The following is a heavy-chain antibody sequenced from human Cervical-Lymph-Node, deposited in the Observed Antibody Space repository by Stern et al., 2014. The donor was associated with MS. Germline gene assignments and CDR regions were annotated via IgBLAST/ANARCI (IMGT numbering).Heavy chain of an antibody. CDR3: VHRPYAYGVYYFDF. V-gene: IGHV2-5*01. J-gene: IGHJ4*02. D-gene: IGHD3-10*01. CDR1: GFSLSTHGMG. Sequence: QITLKESGPTLVTPTQTLTLTCTLSGFSLSTHGMGVGWIRQPPGGALEWLALIYWHDDQRYNPSLKNRLTITKDTSKNQVVLTMSNLDPVDTATYYCVHRPYAYGVYYFDFWGQGTLVTVSS. CDR2: IYWHDDQ.